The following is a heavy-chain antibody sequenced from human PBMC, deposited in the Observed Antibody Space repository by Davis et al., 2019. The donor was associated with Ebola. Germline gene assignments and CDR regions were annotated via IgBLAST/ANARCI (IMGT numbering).Heavy chain of an antibody. CDR2: ISSSGSTI. CDR1: GFTFSDYY. CDR3: ARVVLAEGDT. D-gene: IGHD2-8*01. J-gene: IGHJ5*02. V-gene: IGHV3-11*01. Sequence: GESLKISCAASGFTFSDYYMSWIRQAPGKGLEWVSDISSSGSTIHYADSVKGRFTISRDNDKNSLSLQMNGLRVEDTAVYYCARVVLAEGDTWGQGTLVTVSS.